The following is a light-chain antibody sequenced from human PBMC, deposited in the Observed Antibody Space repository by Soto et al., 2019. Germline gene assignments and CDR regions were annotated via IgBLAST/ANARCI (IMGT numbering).Light chain of an antibody. CDR2: NVS. J-gene: IGLJ2*01. CDR3: SSYSGSTAVV. Sequence: QSALTQPASVSGSPGQSITISCTGTSSDVGGYNYVSWYQQHPGKAPKLMIYNVSNRPSGVSNRLSGSNSGNTASLTISGLQAEDEADYYCSSYSGSTAVVFGGGTKLTVL. V-gene: IGLV2-14*01. CDR1: SSDVGGYNY.